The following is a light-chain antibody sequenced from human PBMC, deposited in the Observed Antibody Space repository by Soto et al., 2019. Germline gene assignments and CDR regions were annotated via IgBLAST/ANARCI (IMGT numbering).Light chain of an antibody. CDR2: GPS. Sequence: EIVLTQSPGTLSLFPGERTTLSCRASHSITSRYLAWYQHKPGQAPRILIYGPSSRATASPDRFSASGSGTDFTLTISRLETEDLAVYSCHQYGSSPTFGQGKRLEIK. J-gene: IGKJ5*01. V-gene: IGKV3-20*01. CDR3: HQYGSSPT. CDR1: HSITSRY.